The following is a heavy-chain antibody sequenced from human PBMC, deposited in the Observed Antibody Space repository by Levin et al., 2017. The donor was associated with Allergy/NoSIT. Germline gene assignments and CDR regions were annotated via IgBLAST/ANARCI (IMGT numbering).Heavy chain of an antibody. D-gene: IGHD2-2*01. Sequence: SQTLSLPCTVSGGSIRSSSYYWGWIRQPPGKGLEWIGSIYYSGSTYYNPSLKSRVTISVDTSKNQFSLKLSSVTAADTAVYYCARLRWDCSSTSCYGYYFDYWGQGTLVTVSS. CDR3: ARLRWDCSSTSCYGYYFDY. CDR2: IYYSGST. J-gene: IGHJ4*02. CDR1: GGSIRSSSYY. V-gene: IGHV4-39*01.